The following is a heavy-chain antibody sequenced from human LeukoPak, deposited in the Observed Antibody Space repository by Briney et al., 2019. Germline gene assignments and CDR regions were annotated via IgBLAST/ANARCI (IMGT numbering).Heavy chain of an antibody. CDR3: AGGKLFDFWSGYYPMDDS. Sequence: GASVKVSCKASGYTFTSYGISWVRQAPGQGLEWMGGIIPIFGTLNYAQKLHDRVTITADESTSTVYMELSRLKPGDTAVYYCAGGKLFDFWSGYYPMDDSWGQGTLVTVSS. D-gene: IGHD3-3*01. V-gene: IGHV1-69*13. J-gene: IGHJ4*02. CDR1: GYTFTSYG. CDR2: IIPIFGTL.